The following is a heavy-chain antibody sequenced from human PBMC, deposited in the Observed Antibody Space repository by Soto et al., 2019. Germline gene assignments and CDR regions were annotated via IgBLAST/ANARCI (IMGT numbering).Heavy chain of an antibody. Sequence: EVQLVESGGGLVQPGGSLRLSCAASGFTFNNYWMHWVRQAPGKGLVWVSRINIEGSTTDYADSVRGRSAISRDNAKNTLYLQINSLRDEDTAVYYCTRDRGGNFYGGFDYWGRGTLVTVSP. V-gene: IGHV3-74*01. CDR1: GFTFNNYW. D-gene: IGHD1-26*01. J-gene: IGHJ4*02. CDR2: INIEGSTT. CDR3: TRDRGGNFYGGFDY.